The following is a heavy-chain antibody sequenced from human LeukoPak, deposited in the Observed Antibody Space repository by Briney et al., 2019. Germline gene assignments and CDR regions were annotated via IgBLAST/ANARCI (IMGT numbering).Heavy chain of an antibody. D-gene: IGHD2-15*01. CDR1: GYTFTSYG. V-gene: IGHV1-18*01. J-gene: IGHJ5*02. CDR2: ISGYNGNT. CDR3: ARGRGVVVAAATQYWFDP. Sequence: GASVKVSCKASGYTFTSYGVNWVRQAPGQGLEWMGWISGYNGNTNYAQKFQGRVTMTTDTSTSTVYMELRSLRSDDTAVYYCARGRGVVVAAATQYWFDPWGQGTLVTVSS.